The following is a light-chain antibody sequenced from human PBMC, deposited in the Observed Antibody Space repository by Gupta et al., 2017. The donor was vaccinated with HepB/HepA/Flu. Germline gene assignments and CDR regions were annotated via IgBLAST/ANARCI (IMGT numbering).Light chain of an antibody. CDR3: NSRDISGDHLV. CDR2: GEN. J-gene: IGLJ1*01. CDR1: SLTKYY. Sequence: SSELTQDPAVSVALGQSIRITCQGDSLTKYYASWYQQKPGQAPARVMCGENSRPSGIPDRFSGYRAGNTASSKITGAQAEDEADDFWNSRDISGDHLVFGSGTRITVL. V-gene: IGLV3-19*01.